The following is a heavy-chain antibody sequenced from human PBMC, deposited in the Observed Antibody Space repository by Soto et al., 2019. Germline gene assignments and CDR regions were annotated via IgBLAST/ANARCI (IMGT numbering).Heavy chain of an antibody. CDR1: GFTLSDYC. D-gene: IGHD3-10*01. J-gene: IGHJ3*01. Sequence: EVKLVESGGGLVQPGGSLRLSCAVSGFTLSDYCIDWVRQAPGKGLEWLARSRDKANSFSTDYAASVKGRLSISRDDSESSVFLQMNSLRTEDTALYYCARTKSYGAYDVWGQGTVVIVSS. CDR3: ARTKSYGAYDV. V-gene: IGHV3-72*01. CDR2: SRDKANSFST.